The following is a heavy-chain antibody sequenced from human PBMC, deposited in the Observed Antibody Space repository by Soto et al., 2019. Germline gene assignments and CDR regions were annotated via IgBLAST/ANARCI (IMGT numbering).Heavy chain of an antibody. J-gene: IGHJ6*02. CDR3: ARAATVTTSHYYGMDV. V-gene: IGHV4-59*01. D-gene: IGHD4-17*01. CDR2: IYYSGST. Sequence: QVQLQESGPGLVKPSETLSLTCTVSGGSISSYYWSWIRQPPGKGLEWIGYIYYSGSTNYNPSLTTRVPISXXTXKXXFSLKLSSVTAADTAVYYCARAATVTTSHYYGMDVWGQGTTVTVSS. CDR1: GGSISSYY.